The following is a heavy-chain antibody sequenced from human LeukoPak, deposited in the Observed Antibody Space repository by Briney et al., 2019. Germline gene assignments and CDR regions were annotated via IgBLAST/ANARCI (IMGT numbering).Heavy chain of an antibody. Sequence: SETLSLTCTVSGGSISSSSYYWSWIRQHPGKGLEWIGYIYYSGSTYYNPSLKSRVTISVDTSKNQFSLKLSSVTAADTAVYYCARETRGYSYGPEGVDYFDYWGQGTLVTVSS. D-gene: IGHD5-18*01. CDR1: GGSISSSSYY. CDR2: IYYSGST. V-gene: IGHV4-31*03. J-gene: IGHJ4*02. CDR3: ARETRGYSYGPEGVDYFDY.